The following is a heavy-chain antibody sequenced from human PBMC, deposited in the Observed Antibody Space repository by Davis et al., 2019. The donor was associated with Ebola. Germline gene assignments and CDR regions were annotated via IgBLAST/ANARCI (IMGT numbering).Heavy chain of an antibody. CDR1: GFTFSSYS. CDR3: ARDQVGATSFDAFDI. V-gene: IGHV3-48*04. CDR2: ISSSSSTI. J-gene: IGHJ3*02. D-gene: IGHD1-26*01. Sequence: PGGSLRLSCAASGFTFSSYSMNWVRQAPGKGLEWVSYISSSSSTIYYADSVKGRFTISRDNAKNSLYLQMNSLRAEDTAVYYCARDQVGATSFDAFDIWGQGTMVTVSS.